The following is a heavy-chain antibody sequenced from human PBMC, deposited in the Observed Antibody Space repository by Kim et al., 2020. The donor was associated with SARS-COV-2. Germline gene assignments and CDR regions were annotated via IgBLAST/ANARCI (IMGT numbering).Heavy chain of an antibody. CDR3: AREGCYLFDY. J-gene: IGHJ4*02. V-gene: IGHV4-59*01. D-gene: IGHD1-26*01. CDR2: ST. Sequence: STNYNPSLKSRVTLSVDTSKNQFSLKLSSVTAADTAVYYCAREGCYLFDYWGPGTLVTVSS.